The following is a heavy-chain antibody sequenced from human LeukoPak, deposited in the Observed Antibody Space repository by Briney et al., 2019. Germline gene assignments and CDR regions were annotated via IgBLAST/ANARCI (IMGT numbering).Heavy chain of an antibody. CDR2: ISGSAYST. D-gene: IGHD2-15*01. V-gene: IGHV3-23*01. CDR1: GFTFSNYA. J-gene: IGHJ6*03. CDR3: AQGEGYCSGGNCYYYYYMDV. Sequence: GGSLRLSCAASGFTFSNYAMSWVRQAPGKGLEWVSSISGSAYSTYYADSVKGRFTISRDNSKNTLYLQMNSLRAEDTSVYYCAQGEGYCSGGNCYYYYYMDVWGKGTTVTVSS.